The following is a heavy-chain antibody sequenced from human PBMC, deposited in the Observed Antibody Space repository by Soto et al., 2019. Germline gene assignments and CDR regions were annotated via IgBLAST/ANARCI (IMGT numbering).Heavy chain of an antibody. J-gene: IGHJ4*02. D-gene: IGHD3-10*01. V-gene: IGHV4-30-2*01. CDR3: ARASVQYDSGTYEGGYYYFDS. CDR1: GGSISSGGYS. CDR2: IYHSGRT. Sequence: SETLSLTCAVSGGSISSGGYSWSWNRQPPGKGLEWIGYIYHSGRTYYNPSLKSRVTISVDRPKNQFFLKLSSVTAADTAVYYFARASVQYDSGTYEGGYYYFDSWGQGTPVTVSS.